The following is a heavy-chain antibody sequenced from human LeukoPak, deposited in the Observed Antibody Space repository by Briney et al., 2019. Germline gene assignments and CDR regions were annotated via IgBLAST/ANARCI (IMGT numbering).Heavy chain of an antibody. CDR2: ISGSGGST. V-gene: IGHV3-23*01. D-gene: IGHD4-17*01. J-gene: IGHJ6*03. Sequence: GGSLRLSCAASGFTFSSYAMSWVRQAPGKGLEWVSAISGSGGSTYYADSVKGRFTISRDNSKNTLYLQMNSLRAEDTAVYYCATPEALYGDYELDYYYYYMDVWGKGTTVTVSS. CDR3: ATPEALYGDYELDYYYYYMDV. CDR1: GFTFSSYA.